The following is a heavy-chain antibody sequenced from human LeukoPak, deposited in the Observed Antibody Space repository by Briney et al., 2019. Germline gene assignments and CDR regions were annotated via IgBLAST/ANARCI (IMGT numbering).Heavy chain of an antibody. CDR3: ARDTLEYSNSPDALDI. CDR2: IGSSGSTV. CDR1: GFTFSAYE. Sequence: GGSLRLSCAASGFTFSAYEMNWVRQAPGKGLERVSYIGSSGSTVYYADSVKGRFTISRDNAKNSLYMQMESLRDEDTAIYYCARDTLEYSNSPDALDIWGQGTMVTVSS. J-gene: IGHJ3*02. V-gene: IGHV3-48*03. D-gene: IGHD4-23*01.